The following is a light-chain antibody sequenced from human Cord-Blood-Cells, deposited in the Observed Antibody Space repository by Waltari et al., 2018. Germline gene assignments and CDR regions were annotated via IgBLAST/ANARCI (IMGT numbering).Light chain of an antibody. CDR2: EGS. CDR1: SSDVGSYHL. CDR3: CSYAGSSTVV. V-gene: IGLV2-23*01. J-gene: IGLJ2*01. Sequence: QSALTQPASVSGSPGPSITISCTGTSSDVGSYHLLSWYQQHPGKAPKLMIYEGSKRPSGVSNRFSGSKSGNTASLTISGLQAEDEADYYCCSYAGSSTVVFGGGTKLTVL.